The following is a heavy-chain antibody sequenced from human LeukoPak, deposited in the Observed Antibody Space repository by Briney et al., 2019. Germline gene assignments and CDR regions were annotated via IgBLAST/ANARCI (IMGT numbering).Heavy chain of an antibody. V-gene: IGHV3-11*04. CDR1: GITFSDHY. J-gene: IGHJ4*02. CDR2: ISSGGDSI. CDR3: ARGTMFPYYFDY. D-gene: IGHD3-10*02. Sequence: PGGSLRLSCAASGITFSDHYMSWIRQAPGKGLEWLSYISSGGDSIYYADSVKGRFTISRDNAKNSVSLQMNSLRAEDTAVYYCARGTMFPYYFDYWGQGTLVTVSS.